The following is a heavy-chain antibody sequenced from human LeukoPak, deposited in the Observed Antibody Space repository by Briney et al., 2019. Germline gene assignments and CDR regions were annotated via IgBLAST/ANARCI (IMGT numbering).Heavy chain of an antibody. CDR1: GGSISSGGYY. D-gene: IGHD4-17*01. CDR3: ARGEPTVTTDY. Sequence: SETLSLTCTVSGGSISSGGYYWSWLRQHPGKGLEWIGYIYYSGSTYYNPALKSRVTISVDTSKNQFSLKLSSVTAADTALYYCARGEPTVTTDYWGQGTLVTVSS. J-gene: IGHJ4*02. V-gene: IGHV4-31*03. CDR2: IYYSGST.